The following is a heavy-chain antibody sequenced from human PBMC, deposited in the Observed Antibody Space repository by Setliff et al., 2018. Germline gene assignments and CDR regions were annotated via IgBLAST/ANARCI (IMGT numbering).Heavy chain of an antibody. D-gene: IGHD3-3*01. Sequence: PSETLSLTCTVSGGSISSYYWSWIRQPAGKGLEWIGRIYTSGSTNYNPSLKSRVTMSVDTSKNKSSLKLSPVTAADTAVYYCARVGMYYNFWSGYYTYYYYYYMDVWGKGTTVTVSS. CDR3: ARVGMYYNFWSGYYTYYYYYYMDV. CDR2: IYTSGST. J-gene: IGHJ6*03. CDR1: GGSISSYY. V-gene: IGHV4-4*07.